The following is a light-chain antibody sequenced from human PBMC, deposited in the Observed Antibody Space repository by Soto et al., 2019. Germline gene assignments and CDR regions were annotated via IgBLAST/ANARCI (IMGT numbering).Light chain of an antibody. Sequence: EIVLTQSPGTLSLSPGERATLSCRASQSVSNNDLAWYQQKPGQAPRLLSYGASNTATGIPDRVRVSGSGTDFTVTISRLEPEDLAVSYCQQRSNWPITFGGGTTVDIK. J-gene: IGKJ4*01. V-gene: IGKV3D-20*02. CDR1: QSVSNND. CDR2: GAS. CDR3: QQRSNWPIT.